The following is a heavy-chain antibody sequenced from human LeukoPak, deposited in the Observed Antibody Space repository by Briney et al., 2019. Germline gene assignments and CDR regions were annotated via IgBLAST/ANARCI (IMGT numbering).Heavy chain of an antibody. J-gene: IGHJ5*02. CDR3: ARTLFIAAQGGDNWFDP. V-gene: IGHV4-39*01. CDR2: IYYSGST. Sequence: SETLSLTCTVPGGSISSSSYYWGWIRQPPGKGLEWIGSIYYSGSTYYNPSLKSRVTISVDTSKNQFSLKLSSVTAADTAVYYCARTLFIAAQGGDNWFDPWGQGTLVTVSS. CDR1: GGSISSSSYY. D-gene: IGHD6-6*01.